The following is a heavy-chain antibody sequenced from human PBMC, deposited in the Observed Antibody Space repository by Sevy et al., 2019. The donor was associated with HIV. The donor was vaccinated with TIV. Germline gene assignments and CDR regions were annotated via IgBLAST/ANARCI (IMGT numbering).Heavy chain of an antibody. CDR3: ARSRAVAGTFYYYYYMDV. CDR1: GYTFTGYY. D-gene: IGHD6-19*01. Sequence: ASVKVSCKASGYTFTGYYMHWVRQAPGQGLEWMGWLNPNRGGTNYAQKFQGWVTMTRETSISTAYMELSRLRSDDTAVYYCARSRAVAGTFYYYYYMDVWGKGTTVTVSS. J-gene: IGHJ6*03. CDR2: LNPNRGGT. V-gene: IGHV1-2*04.